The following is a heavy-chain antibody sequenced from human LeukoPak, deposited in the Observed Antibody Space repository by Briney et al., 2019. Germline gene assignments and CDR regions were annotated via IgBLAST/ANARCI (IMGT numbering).Heavy chain of an antibody. V-gene: IGHV3-64D*09. CDR2: ISSKGGST. Sequence: PGGALRLSCSASGFTFSSYAMHWVRQAPGKGLEDVSAISSKGGSTYYADSVKGRFTISRDNSKNTLYLQMSSLRAEDTAVYYCVKDPRGYSYGPSFDYWGQGTLVTVSS. D-gene: IGHD5-18*01. CDR1: GFTFSSYA. CDR3: VKDPRGYSYGPSFDY. J-gene: IGHJ4*02.